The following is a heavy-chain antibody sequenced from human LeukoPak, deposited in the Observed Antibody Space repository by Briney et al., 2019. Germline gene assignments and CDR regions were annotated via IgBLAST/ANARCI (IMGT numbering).Heavy chain of an antibody. Sequence: ASVKVSCKASGYTFTSYGISWVRQAPGQGREWMGWISAYNGNTNYAQKLQGRVTMTTDTSTSTAYMELRSLRSDDTAVYYCASDDYCSSTRCHHWFAPWGQGTLVTVSS. D-gene: IGHD2-2*01. CDR1: GYTFTSYG. J-gene: IGHJ5*02. V-gene: IGHV1-18*01. CDR2: ISAYNGNT. CDR3: ASDDYCSSTRCHHWFAP.